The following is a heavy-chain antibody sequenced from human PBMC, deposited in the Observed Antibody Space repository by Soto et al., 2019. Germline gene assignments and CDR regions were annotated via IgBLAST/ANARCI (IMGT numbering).Heavy chain of an antibody. Sequence: QVQLVQSGAEVKKPGASVKVSCKASGYTFTSYGISWVRQAPGQGLEWMGWISAYNDNTNYAQKLQGRVTMTTDTSTSTAYMELRSLRSDDTAVYYCARFVVADDYYYYGMDVWGQGTTVTVSS. CDR2: ISAYNDNT. V-gene: IGHV1-18*04. J-gene: IGHJ6*02. CDR3: ARFVVADDYYYYGMDV. CDR1: GYTFTSYG. D-gene: IGHD6-13*01.